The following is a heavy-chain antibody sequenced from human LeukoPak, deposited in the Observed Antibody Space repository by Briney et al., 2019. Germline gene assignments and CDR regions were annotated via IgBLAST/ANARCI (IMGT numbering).Heavy chain of an antibody. V-gene: IGHV4-39*01. CDR2: MHHGGSF. Sequence: PSETLSLTCSVSGGSIISSNYWGWIRQVPGKGLQWIGMMHHGGSFYYHSSLKSRISISVDTSKNQFSLKLTSVTATDTATYFCARRPFSIPGYFDLWGRGALVTVSS. J-gene: IGHJ2*01. CDR1: GGSIISSNY. CDR3: ARRPFSIPGYFDL. D-gene: IGHD2-2*03.